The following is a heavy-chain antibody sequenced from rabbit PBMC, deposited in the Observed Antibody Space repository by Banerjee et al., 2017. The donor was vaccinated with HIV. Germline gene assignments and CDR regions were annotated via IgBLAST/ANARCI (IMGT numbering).Heavy chain of an antibody. D-gene: IGHD4-2*01. V-gene: IGHV1S40*01. CDR1: GFIFSDNYA. J-gene: IGHJ4*01. CDR2: INTITGDT. CDR3: ARDWAGSGGGRITFDL. Sequence: QSLEESGGDLVKPGASLTLTCTASGFIFSDNYAMCWVRQAPGKGLEWIACINTITGDTVYATWAKGRFTISKTSSTAVTLQMTSLTVADTATYFCARDWAGSGGGRITFDLWGQGTLVTVS.